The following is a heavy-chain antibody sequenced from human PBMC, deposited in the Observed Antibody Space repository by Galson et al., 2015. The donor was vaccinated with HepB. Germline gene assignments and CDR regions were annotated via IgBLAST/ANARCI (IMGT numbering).Heavy chain of an antibody. CDR2: IDPTDSYT. D-gene: IGHD2-2*01. CDR1: GYTFTSYW. CDR3: ATAISYCSSLSCPYDAFDI. Sequence: QSGAEVKKPGESLRISCKGVGYTFTSYWINWVRQMPGKGLEWMGRIDPTDSYTDQSPSFQGHVTMSVDNSINTAYLHWSSLEASDTAMYYCATAISYCSSLSCPYDAFDIWGQGTMVTVSS. J-gene: IGHJ3*02. V-gene: IGHV5-10-1*01.